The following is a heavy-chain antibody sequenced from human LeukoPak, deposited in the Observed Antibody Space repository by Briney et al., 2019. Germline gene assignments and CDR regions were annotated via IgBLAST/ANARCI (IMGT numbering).Heavy chain of an antibody. CDR2: ISSSSSYI. V-gene: IGHV3-21*01. CDR3: ARGMWPRAEGNDAFDL. CDR1: AFTFSSYS. J-gene: IGHJ3*01. Sequence: GGSLRLSCAASAFTFSSYSINWVRQAPGKGLEWVSSISSSSSYIYYADSVKGQFTISRDNAKNSLYLQMNSLRAEDTAVYYCARGMWPRAEGNDAFDLWGQGTMVTVSS. D-gene: IGHD5-12*01.